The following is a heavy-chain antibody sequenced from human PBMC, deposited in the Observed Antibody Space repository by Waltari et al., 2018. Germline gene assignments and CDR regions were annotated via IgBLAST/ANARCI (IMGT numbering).Heavy chain of an antibody. CDR3: AAESPGTDDRVYYDHIMDF. J-gene: IGHJ6*02. CDR1: GLTLNDLS. Sequence: QVQLLQSGAEVKTPGASVKVSCKVSGLTLNDLSMHWVRQLPGEGVQWMGGFDPEGGQTVFGKAFQGRITMTENTATDTAYMELNNLTSEDTAVYYCAAESPGTDDRVYYDHIMDFWGQGTTVTVSS. V-gene: IGHV1-24*01. CDR2: FDPEGGQT.